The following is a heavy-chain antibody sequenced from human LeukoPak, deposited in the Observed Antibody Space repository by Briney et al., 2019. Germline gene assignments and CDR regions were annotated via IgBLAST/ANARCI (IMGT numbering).Heavy chain of an antibody. Sequence: SQTLSLTCAVSGGSISSGGQSWSWIRQTAAKGLEWIGYRYHSGTTYYNPSLKTRVTISEDRSKNQFSLKLNSVTAADTAVYYCARHYYDILTGSSYFDYWGQGTLVTVSS. J-gene: IGHJ4*02. V-gene: IGHV4-30-2*01. D-gene: IGHD3-9*01. CDR1: GGSISSGGQS. CDR2: RYHSGTT. CDR3: ARHYYDILTGSSYFDY.